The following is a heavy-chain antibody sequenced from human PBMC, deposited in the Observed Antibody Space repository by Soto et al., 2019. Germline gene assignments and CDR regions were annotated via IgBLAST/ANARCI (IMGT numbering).Heavy chain of an antibody. CDR2: VDYSGTT. D-gene: IGHD4-17*01. Sequence: SETLSLTCCVSGGSVSNKTYYWSWIRQPPGKRLEWIGYVDYSGTTNYNPSLKSRVTISVDLSKNQFSLRPSSVTTADTALYYCARTTAVPNTPRSRYFFDYWGQGTLVTVSS. CDR3: ARTTAVPNTPRSRYFFDY. V-gene: IGHV4-61*01. J-gene: IGHJ4*02. CDR1: GGSVSNKTYY.